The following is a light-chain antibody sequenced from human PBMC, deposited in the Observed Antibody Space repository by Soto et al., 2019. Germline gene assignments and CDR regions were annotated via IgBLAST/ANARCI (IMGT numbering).Light chain of an antibody. CDR1: SSAVGGYNY. J-gene: IGLJ2*01. CDR2: EVS. CDR3: SSYTSSTVV. V-gene: IGLV2-14*01. Sequence: QSVLTQPASVSGSPGQSITISCTGTSSAVGGYNYVSWYQQHPGKAPKHMIYEVSNRPSGVSNRFSGSKSVNTASLTISGLQAEDEADYYSSSYTSSTVVFGGGTKLTVL.